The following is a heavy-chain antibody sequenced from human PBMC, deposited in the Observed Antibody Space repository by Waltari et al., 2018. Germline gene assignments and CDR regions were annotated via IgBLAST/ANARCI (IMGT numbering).Heavy chain of an antibody. CDR3: ARSGPNTYYDFWSGPTLGWFDP. D-gene: IGHD3-3*01. V-gene: IGHV3-48*03. Sequence: EVQLVESGGGLVQPGGSLRLSCAASGFTFSSYEMNWVRQAPGKGLEWVSYISSSGSTRDYADSVKGRFTISRDNAKNSLYLQMNSLRAEDTAVYYCARSGPNTYYDFWSGPTLGWFDPWGQGTLVTVSS. J-gene: IGHJ5*02. CDR2: ISSSGSTR. CDR1: GFTFSSYE.